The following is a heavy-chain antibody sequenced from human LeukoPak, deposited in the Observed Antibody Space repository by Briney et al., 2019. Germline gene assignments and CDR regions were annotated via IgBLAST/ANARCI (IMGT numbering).Heavy chain of an antibody. CDR2: ICKTFSTA. V-gene: IGHV3-48*01. CDR1: GFSLMSTD. D-gene: IGHD5-18*01. CDR3: TSYSYSGNY. J-gene: IGHJ4*02. Sequence: GGSLRLSCAVSGFSLMSTDMHWVRQAPGKGLEWISYICKTFSTAYYADSVRGRFTISTDNAQNSLYLQMNSLRAEDTAVYYCTSYSYSGNYWGQGTPVTVSS.